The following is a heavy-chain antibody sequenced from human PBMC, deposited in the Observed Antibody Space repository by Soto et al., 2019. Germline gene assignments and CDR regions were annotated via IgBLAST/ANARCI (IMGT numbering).Heavy chain of an antibody. J-gene: IGHJ6*02. D-gene: IGHD2-8*01. Sequence: SVKVSCKASGDVFRSYGINWVRQAPGQGLEWMGGIIPISGTTNYAQKFQGRVAITADESTDTVYMELSRLRSEDTAVYFCARVRCFNGLCHTADYGMDVWGQGTTVTV. CDR3: ARVRCFNGLCHTADYGMDV. CDR1: GDVFRSYG. CDR2: IIPISGTT. V-gene: IGHV1-69*13.